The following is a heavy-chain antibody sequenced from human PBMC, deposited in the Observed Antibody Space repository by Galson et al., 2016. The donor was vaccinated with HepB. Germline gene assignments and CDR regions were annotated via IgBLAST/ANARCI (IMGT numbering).Heavy chain of an antibody. CDR2: IIPLFGAT. D-gene: IGHD2-21*02. CDR3: AKDAVAYCGRGCYFDY. V-gene: IGHV1-69*06. CDR1: GGTFSNFA. J-gene: IGHJ4*02. Sequence: SVKVSCKASGGTFSNFAISWLRRAPGQGLEWMGGIIPLFGATNYAQKFQGRVTITADKSTTTVYMDLSSLRAEDTAVYYCAKDAVAYCGRGCYFDYWGQGTLVTVSS.